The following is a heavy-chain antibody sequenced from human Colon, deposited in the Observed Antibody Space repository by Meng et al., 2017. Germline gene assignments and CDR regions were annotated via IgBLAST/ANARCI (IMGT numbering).Heavy chain of an antibody. D-gene: IGHD3-10*01. CDR2: TYYRSEWQN. J-gene: IGHJ4*02. Sequence: QVQLQQSGPGLVKHSRTRSLTCAISGDSVSSNRALWHWVRQSPSRGLEWLGQTYYRSEWQNHYGVSVKSRITINADTSRNHFSLHLNSVTPEDTAVYYCTTWYGEYWGQGTLVTVSS. V-gene: IGHV6-1*01. CDR1: GDSVSSNRAL. CDR3: TTWYGEY.